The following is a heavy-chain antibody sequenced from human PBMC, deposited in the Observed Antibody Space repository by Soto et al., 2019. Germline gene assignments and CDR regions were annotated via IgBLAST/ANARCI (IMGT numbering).Heavy chain of an antibody. V-gene: IGHV3-23*01. CDR3: AKSWIQLWNHGVFDC. D-gene: IGHD5-18*01. J-gene: IGHJ4*02. Sequence: EAQLLESGGGLVQPGGSLRLSCAAPEFNFSSYALSWVRQAPGKGLEWVSSISGGSRSIYYPDSVKGRFIISRDNSKNTLDLQMNSLRAQDTAVYFCAKSWIQLWNHGVFDCWGQGTLVTVSS. CDR2: ISGGSRSI. CDR1: EFNFSSYA.